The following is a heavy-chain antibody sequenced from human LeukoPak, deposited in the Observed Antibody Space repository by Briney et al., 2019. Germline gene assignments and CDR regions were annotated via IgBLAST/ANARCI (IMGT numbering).Heavy chain of an antibody. V-gene: IGHV3-11*01. CDR2: ISSSGSTI. CDR3: ARDLQGGNYDFWSGYRYYYYYYMDV. D-gene: IGHD3-3*01. Sequence: GGSLRLSCAASRFTFSDYYMSWIRQAPGKGLEWVSYISSSGSTIYYADSVKGRFTISRDNAKNSLYLQMNSLRAEDTAVYYCARDLQGGNYDFWSGYRYYYYYYMDVWGKGTTVTVSS. J-gene: IGHJ6*03. CDR1: RFTFSDYY.